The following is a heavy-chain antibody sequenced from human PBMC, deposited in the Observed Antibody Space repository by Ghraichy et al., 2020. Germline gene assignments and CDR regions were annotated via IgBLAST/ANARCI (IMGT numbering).Heavy chain of an antibody. V-gene: IGHV3-7*01. CDR2: IKQDGSEK. Sequence: GGSLRLSCAASGFTFSNYWMSWVRQAPGKGLEWVANIKQDGSEKYYVDSVKGRFTISRDNAKNSLYLQMNSLRADDTAVYYCAREGGDYRTMAGIYGMDGWGQGTTVTVSS. CDR3: AREGGDYRTMAGIYGMDG. CDR1: GFTFSNYW. D-gene: IGHD6-19*01. J-gene: IGHJ6*02.